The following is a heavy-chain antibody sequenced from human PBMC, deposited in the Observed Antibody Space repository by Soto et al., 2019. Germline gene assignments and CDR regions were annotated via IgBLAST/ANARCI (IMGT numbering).Heavy chain of an antibody. J-gene: IGHJ6*03. V-gene: IGHV3-33*01. CDR3: ATAPTGWLFDTYYYYMDV. D-gene: IGHD3-22*01. CDR2: IWYDGSNK. Sequence: QVQLVESGGGVVQPGRSLRLSCAASGFTFSSYGMHWVRQAPGKGLEWVAVIWYDGSNKYYADSVKGRFTISRDNSKNTLYLQMNSLRAEDTAVYYRATAPTGWLFDTYYYYMDVWGKGTTVTVSS. CDR1: GFTFSSYG.